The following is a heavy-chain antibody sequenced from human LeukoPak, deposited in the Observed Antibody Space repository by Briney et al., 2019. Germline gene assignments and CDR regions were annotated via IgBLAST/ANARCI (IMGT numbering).Heavy chain of an antibody. CDR3: AREENVLLWFGELHYDAFDI. Sequence: SETLSLTCTVSGGSISSYYWSWIRQPPGKGLEWIGYIYYSGSTNYNPSLKSRVTISVDTSKNQFSLKLSSVTAADTAVYYCAREENVLLWFGELHYDAFDIWGQGTMVTVSS. D-gene: IGHD3-10*01. J-gene: IGHJ3*02. CDR1: GGSISSYY. V-gene: IGHV4-59*01. CDR2: IYYSGST.